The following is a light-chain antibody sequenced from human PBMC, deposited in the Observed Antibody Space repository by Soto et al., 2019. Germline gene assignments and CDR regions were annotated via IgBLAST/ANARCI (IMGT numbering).Light chain of an antibody. CDR2: DAS. CDR3: QQYENYWA. V-gene: IGKV1-5*01. Sequence: DIQMTQSPLTLSASVGDRVTITCRASQTISSWLAWYQQIPGKAPKLLIYDASNLESGVPSRFSGSGSGTEFTLTISSLQPEDFAVYYCQQYENYWAFGEGTRVDIE. J-gene: IGKJ1*01. CDR1: QTISSW.